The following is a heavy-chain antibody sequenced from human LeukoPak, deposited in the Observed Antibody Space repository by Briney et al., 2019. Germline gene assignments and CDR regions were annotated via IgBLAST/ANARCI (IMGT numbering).Heavy chain of an antibody. Sequence: SETLSLTCAVYGGSFSGYYCSWIRQPPGKGLEWIGEINHSGSTNYNPSLKSRVTISVDTSKNQFSLKLSSVTAADTAVYYCARGNRLVVVAATPDFDYWGQGTLVTVSS. CDR3: ARGNRLVVVAATPDFDY. CDR1: GGSFSGYY. V-gene: IGHV4-34*01. CDR2: INHSGST. J-gene: IGHJ4*02. D-gene: IGHD2-15*01.